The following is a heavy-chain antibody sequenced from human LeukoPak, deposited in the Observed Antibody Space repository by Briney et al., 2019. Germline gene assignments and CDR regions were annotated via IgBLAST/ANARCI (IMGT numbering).Heavy chain of an antibody. Sequence: SETLSLTCTVSGGSISSYYWSWIRQPPGKGLEWIGYIYTSGSTNYNPSLKSRVTISVDTSKNQFSLKLSSVTAADTAVYYCARQAPPQFSPRNSSSWYYYYYYMDVWGKGTTVTVSS. V-gene: IGHV4-4*09. J-gene: IGHJ6*03. CDR1: GGSISSYY. D-gene: IGHD6-13*01. CDR3: ARQAPPQFSPRNSSSWYYYYYYMDV. CDR2: IYTSGST.